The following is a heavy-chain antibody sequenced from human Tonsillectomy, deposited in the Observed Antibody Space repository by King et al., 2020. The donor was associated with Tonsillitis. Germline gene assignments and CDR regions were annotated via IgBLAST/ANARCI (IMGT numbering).Heavy chain of an antibody. D-gene: IGHD3-22*01. CDR2: IYHSGST. Sequence: QLQESGPGLVKPSGTLSLTCVVSGDSISSSNWWSWVRQPPGKGLEWIGEIYHSGSTYYNPSLKSRVTISVDKSKNQFSLKLSSVTAADTAVYYCARGKSSGYYGSYYFDYWGQGTLVTVSS. J-gene: IGHJ4*02. CDR1: GDSISSSNW. CDR3: ARGKSSGYYGSYYFDY. V-gene: IGHV4-4*02.